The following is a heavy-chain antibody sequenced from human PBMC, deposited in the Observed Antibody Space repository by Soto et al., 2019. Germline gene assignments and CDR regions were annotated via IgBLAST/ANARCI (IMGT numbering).Heavy chain of an antibody. J-gene: IGHJ4*02. V-gene: IGHV1-3*01. D-gene: IGHD2-2*01. CDR2: INAGNGNT. Sequence: ASVKVSCKASGYTFTMYAIHWVRQAPGQRLEWMGWINAGNGNTKYSQKFQGRVTITRDTSASTAYMELSSLRSEDTALYYCARDCSSTTCSPDYFDAWGQGTLVTVSS. CDR3: ARDCSSTTCSPDYFDA. CDR1: GYTFTMYA.